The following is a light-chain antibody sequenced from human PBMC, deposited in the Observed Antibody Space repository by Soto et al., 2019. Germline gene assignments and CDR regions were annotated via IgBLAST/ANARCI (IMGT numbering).Light chain of an antibody. J-gene: IGKJ5*01. V-gene: IGKV3-15*01. CDR2: GAS. Sequence: EIVVTPSPATLSLSPVERSTLSCMASQSVNSNLAWYQQKPGQAPRPLIYGASTRATGIPARFSGSGSGTEFTLTISSLQSEDFAVYYCQEYNNWPINCGKGTRRVIK. CDR3: QEYNNWPIN. CDR1: QSVNSN.